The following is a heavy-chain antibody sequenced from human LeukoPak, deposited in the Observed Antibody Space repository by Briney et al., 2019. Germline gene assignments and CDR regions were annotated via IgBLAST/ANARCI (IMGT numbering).Heavy chain of an antibody. CDR1: GGSISSSSYY. Sequence: SETLSLTCTVSGGSISSSSYYWDWIRQPPGKGLVCIGSIYYSGSTYYNPSLKSRVTISVDTSKNQLSLKMTSVTAADTTVYYCARTRYSSSWYYFDYWGQGTLVTVSS. V-gene: IGHV4-39*07. CDR3: ARTRYSSSWYYFDY. CDR2: IYYSGST. J-gene: IGHJ4*02. D-gene: IGHD6-13*01.